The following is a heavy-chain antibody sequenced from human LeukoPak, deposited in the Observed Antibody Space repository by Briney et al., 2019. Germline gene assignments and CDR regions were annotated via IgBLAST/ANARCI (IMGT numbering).Heavy chain of an antibody. Sequence: GGSLRLSCAASGFTFSSFALSWVRQAPGKGLEWVSAISGSGDNTFYADSVRGRFTISRDNSKNILYLQMNSLRGEDTAIYYCAKDFRGSGYFFVYWGQGTLVTVSS. CDR1: GFTFSSFA. CDR3: AKDFRGSGYFFVY. D-gene: IGHD7-27*01. J-gene: IGHJ4*02. CDR2: ISGSGDNT. V-gene: IGHV3-23*01.